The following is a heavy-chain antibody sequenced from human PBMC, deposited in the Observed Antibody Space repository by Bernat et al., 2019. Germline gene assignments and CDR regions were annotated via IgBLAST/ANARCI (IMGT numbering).Heavy chain of an antibody. J-gene: IGHJ6*02. CDR2: IYRGGST. Sequence: EVQLVESGGGLVQPGGSLRLSCAASGFSVSSNYMTWVRQAPGQGLEWVSIIYRGGSTYYADSVKGRFTISRDNSKNTLYLQMNSLRAEDTAMYYCARDPRVFDGDNVPYYYGLDVWGQGTTVTVSS. CDR1: GFSVSSNY. CDR3: ARDPRVFDGDNVPYYYGLDV. D-gene: IGHD4-17*01. V-gene: IGHV3-66*01.